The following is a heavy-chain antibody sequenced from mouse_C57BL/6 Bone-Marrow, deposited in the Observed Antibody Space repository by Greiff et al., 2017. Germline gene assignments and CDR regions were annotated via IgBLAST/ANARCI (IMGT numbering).Heavy chain of an antibody. J-gene: IGHJ3*01. CDR1: GYTFTDYN. Sequence: VQVQQSGPELVKPGASVKMSCKASGYTFTDYNMHWVKQSHGKSLEWIGYINPNNGGTSYNQKFKGKATLTVNKSSSTAYLGLRSLTSEDSAVYYCARSPYDYDEVWFAYWGQGTLGTVSA. V-gene: IGHV1-22*01. D-gene: IGHD2-4*01. CDR2: INPNNGGT. CDR3: ARSPYDYDEVWFAY.